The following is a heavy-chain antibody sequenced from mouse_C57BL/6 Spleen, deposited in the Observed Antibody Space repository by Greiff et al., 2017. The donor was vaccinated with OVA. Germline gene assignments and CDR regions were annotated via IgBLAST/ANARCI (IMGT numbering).Heavy chain of an antibody. J-gene: IGHJ2*01. CDR3: ARRDGSSYHYFDY. D-gene: IGHD1-1*01. V-gene: IGHV1-80*01. Sequence: VMLQQSGAELVKPGASVKISCKASGYAFSSYWMNWVKQRPGKGLEWIGQIYPGDGDTNYNGKFKGKATLTADKSSSTAYMQLSSLTSEDSAVYFCARRDGSSYHYFDYWGQGTTLTVSS. CDR1: GYAFSSYW. CDR2: IYPGDGDT.